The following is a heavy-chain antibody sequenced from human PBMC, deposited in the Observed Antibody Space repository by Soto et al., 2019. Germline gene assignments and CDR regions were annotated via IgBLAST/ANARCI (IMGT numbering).Heavy chain of an antibody. CDR1: GGPMSSYY. CDR2: IYYSGST. D-gene: IGHD3-10*01. CDR3: ARHPGFGDYGMDV. V-gene: IGHV4-59*08. Sequence: QVQLQESGPGLVKPSETLSLTCTVSGGPMSSYYWIWIRQPTGKGLEWIGYIYYSGSTNYNPSLKSRVTISRDTSKNQFSLKLSSVTAADTAVYYCARHPGFGDYGMDVWGQGTTVTVSS. J-gene: IGHJ6*02.